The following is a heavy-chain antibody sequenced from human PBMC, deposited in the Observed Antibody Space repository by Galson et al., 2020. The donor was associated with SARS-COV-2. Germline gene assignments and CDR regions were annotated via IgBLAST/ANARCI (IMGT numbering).Heavy chain of an antibody. CDR1: GFTFSGYV. CDR2: TSFDGSVK. D-gene: IGHD6-19*01. V-gene: IGHV3-30*03. CDR3: SRGGSSGDDAFDI. Sequence: QAGGSLRLSCAASGFTFSGYVMHWVRQAPGKGLEWVAVTSFDGSVKNYADSVKGRFTISRDNSKNTLYLQMNSLRTDDTAVYYCSRGGSSGDDAFDIWGQGTMVTVSS. J-gene: IGHJ3*02.